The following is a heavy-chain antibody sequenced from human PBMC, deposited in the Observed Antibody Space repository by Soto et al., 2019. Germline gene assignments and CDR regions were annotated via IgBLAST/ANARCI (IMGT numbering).Heavy chain of an antibody. J-gene: IGHJ6*02. CDR3: SADRPDIAVGWWV. CDR1: GSGFISSG. CDR2: IVVASGQT. Sequence: SVKVSCKASGSGFISSGIQWVRQAHGQRLEWIGWIVVASGQTNYAQNLRGRVAITRDTSTATAYIELTGLTSEDTAVYFCSADRPDIAVGWWVWGQGTTVTVSS. V-gene: IGHV1-58*02. D-gene: IGHD2-15*01.